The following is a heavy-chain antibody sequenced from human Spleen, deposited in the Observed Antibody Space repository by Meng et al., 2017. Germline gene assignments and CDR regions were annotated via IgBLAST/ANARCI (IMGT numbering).Heavy chain of an antibody. CDR1: GYSVSSGSYY. CDR2: IFTSGST. Sequence: VRWQGSGPWRVRPTVARSLTCTGSGYSVSSGSYYWSWIRQPPGKGLKYIGLIFTSGSTNNNPSLKGRVSVSLDTSRNQISLRLSYVTAADTAVYYCARGYCSAGTCYPSNYWGQGILVTVSS. J-gene: IGHJ4*02. D-gene: IGHD2-15*01. CDR3: ARGYCSAGTCYPSNY. V-gene: IGHV4-61*01.